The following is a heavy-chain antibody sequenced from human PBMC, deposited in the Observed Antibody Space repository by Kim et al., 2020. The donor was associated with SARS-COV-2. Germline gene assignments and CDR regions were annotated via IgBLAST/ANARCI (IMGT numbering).Heavy chain of an antibody. V-gene: IGHV4-31*02. D-gene: IGHD2-21*01. J-gene: IGHJ4*02. Sequence: TYYNPSLKSRVTISVDTSKNQFSLKLSSVTAADTAVYYCARVGIFGDLDYWGQGTLVTVSS. CDR2: T. CDR3: ARVGIFGDLDY.